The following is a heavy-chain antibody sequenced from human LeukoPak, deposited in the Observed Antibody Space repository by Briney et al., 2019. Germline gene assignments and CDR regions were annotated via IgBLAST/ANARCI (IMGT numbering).Heavy chain of an antibody. V-gene: IGHV4-59*08. Sequence: PSETLSLTCTVSGGSISSYYWSWVRQPPGKGLEWIGYIYYSGSTNYNPSLKSRVTISVDTSKNQFSLKLSSVTAADTAVYYCARHKQQLAGFDYGGQGTLVTVSA. CDR3: ARHKQQLAGFDY. CDR2: IYYSGST. CDR1: GGSISSYY. D-gene: IGHD6-13*01. J-gene: IGHJ4*02.